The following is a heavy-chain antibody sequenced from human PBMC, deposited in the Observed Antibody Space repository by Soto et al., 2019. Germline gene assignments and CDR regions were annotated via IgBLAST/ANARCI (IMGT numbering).Heavy chain of an antibody. Sequence: QVQLVQSGAEVKKPGASVKVSCKASGYTFTSYYMHWVRQAPGQGLEWMGIINPSGGSTSYAQKFQGRVTITRDTSTSTVYMELSSLRSEDTAVYYCAIGGYCSSTSCYVANPFDYWGQGTLVTVSS. J-gene: IGHJ4*02. CDR1: GYTFTSYY. D-gene: IGHD2-2*01. V-gene: IGHV1-46*01. CDR2: INPSGGST. CDR3: AIGGYCSSTSCYVANPFDY.